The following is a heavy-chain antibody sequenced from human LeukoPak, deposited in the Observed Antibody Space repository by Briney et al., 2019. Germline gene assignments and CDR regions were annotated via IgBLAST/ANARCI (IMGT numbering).Heavy chain of an antibody. CDR3: ASMFYPLKTYYYYYMDV. CDR1: GGSFSGYY. D-gene: IGHD3-10*02. Sequence: SETLSLTCAVYGGSFSGYYLSWIRQPPGKGLEWIGEINHSGSTIYNPSLKSRVTISVDTSKTQYSLKLSSVTAADTAVSYYASMFYPLKTYYYYYMDVWGXXTTVTVSS. J-gene: IGHJ6*03. CDR2: INHSGST. V-gene: IGHV4-34*01.